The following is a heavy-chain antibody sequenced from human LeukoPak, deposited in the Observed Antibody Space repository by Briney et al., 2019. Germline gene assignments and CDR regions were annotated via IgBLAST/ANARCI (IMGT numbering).Heavy chain of an antibody. CDR2: ISGSGGST. CDR1: GFTFSSYA. CDR3: AKDLTMIVVVSVDY. D-gene: IGHD3-22*01. J-gene: IGHJ4*02. Sequence: GGSLRLSCAASGFTFSSYAMSWVRQAPGKGLEWVSAISGSGGSTYYADSVKGRFTISRDNSKNTLYLQMNSLRAEDTAVYYCAKDLTMIVVVSVDYWGLGTLVTVSS. V-gene: IGHV3-23*01.